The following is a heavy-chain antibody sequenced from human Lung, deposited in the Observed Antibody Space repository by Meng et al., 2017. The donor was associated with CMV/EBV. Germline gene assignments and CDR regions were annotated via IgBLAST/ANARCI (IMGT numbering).Heavy chain of an antibody. CDR2: ILYTGNT. CDR3: ARDYTGAPAHLYYFDH. J-gene: IGHJ4*02. Sequence: LXCTLSPVSVGSSDFYWGRVRQPTGKGLEWIGTILYTGNTWYNPSLQSRVTIASDTSRNQFSLELKFATAADTATYYCARDYTGAPAHLYYFDHWGQGMLVTVSS. D-gene: IGHD3-16*01. CDR1: PVSVGSSDFY. V-gene: IGHV4-39*02.